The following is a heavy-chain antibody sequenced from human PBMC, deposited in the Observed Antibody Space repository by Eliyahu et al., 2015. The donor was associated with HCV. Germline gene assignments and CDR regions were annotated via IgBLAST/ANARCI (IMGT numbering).Heavy chain of an antibody. D-gene: IGHD1/OR15-1a*01. CDR3: ARGSTGTAKNWFDP. J-gene: IGHJ5*02. Sequence: QVQLQQWGAGLLKPSETLSLTCXVYGGSLSGYYWSWIRQPPGKGLEWIGEINHSGSTNYNPSLKXRVTIXVDTPKNQFSLKLSSVTAADTAVXYCARGSTGTAKNWFDPWGQGTLVTVSS. V-gene: IGHV4-34*01. CDR2: INHSGST. CDR1: GGSLSGYY.